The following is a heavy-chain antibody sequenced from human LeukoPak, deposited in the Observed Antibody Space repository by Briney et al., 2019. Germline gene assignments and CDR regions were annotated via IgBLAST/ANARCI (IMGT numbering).Heavy chain of an antibody. CDR3: ARLAIYSSGEDY. CDR2: INHSGRT. CDR1: GGSFSGYY. D-gene: IGHD6-19*01. J-gene: IGHJ4*02. Sequence: SETLSLTCAVYGGSFSGYYWSWIRQPPGKGLEWIGEINHSGRTNYNPSLKSRVTISVDTSKNQFSLKLSSVTAADTAVYYCARLAIYSSGEDYWGQGTLVTVSS. V-gene: IGHV4-34*01.